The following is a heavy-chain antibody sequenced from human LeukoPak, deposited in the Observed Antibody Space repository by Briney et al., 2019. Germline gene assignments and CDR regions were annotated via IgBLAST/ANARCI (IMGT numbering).Heavy chain of an antibody. CDR1: GGSISSYY. V-gene: IGHV4-4*07. Sequence: SETLSLTCTVSGGSISSYYWSCIRQPAGRGLEWIGRIYTSGSTNYNPSLKRRVTMSVDTSKHQSSLKLSSVTAADPAVYYCARHGRFAVNYYYYGMDVWGQGTTVTVSS. D-gene: IGHD3-16*01. CDR3: ARHGRFAVNYYYYGMDV. J-gene: IGHJ6*02. CDR2: IYTSGST.